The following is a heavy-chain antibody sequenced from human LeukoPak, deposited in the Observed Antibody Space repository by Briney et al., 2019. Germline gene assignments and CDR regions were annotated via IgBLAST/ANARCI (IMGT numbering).Heavy chain of an antibody. CDR1: GFTFSSYW. CDR3: ARLREIPVFGVVTKSTSYFDY. CDR2: IKQDGSEK. Sequence: TGGSLRLSCADSGFTFSSYWISWVRQAPGKGLEWLANIKQDGSEKYYVDSVKGRFTISRDNAKNSLYLQMNSLRAEDTAVYYCARLREIPVFGVVTKSTSYFDYWGQGTLVTVSS. V-gene: IGHV3-7*02. D-gene: IGHD3-3*01. J-gene: IGHJ4*02.